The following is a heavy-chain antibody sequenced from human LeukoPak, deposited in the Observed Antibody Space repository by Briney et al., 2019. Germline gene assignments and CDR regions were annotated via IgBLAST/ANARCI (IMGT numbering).Heavy chain of an antibody. CDR2: IHYTGST. D-gene: IGHD3-9*01. CDR3: ARGRYSAGDNWFDP. V-gene: IGHV4-59*01. J-gene: IGHJ5*02. CDR1: GGSITTSY. Sequence: SETLSLTCTVSGGSITTSYWSWIRQSPGKGLEWIGYIHYTGSTNYNPSLKSRVTMLIDTSKNQFSLKLSSVTAADTAVYYCARGRYSAGDNWFDPWGQGTLVTVSS.